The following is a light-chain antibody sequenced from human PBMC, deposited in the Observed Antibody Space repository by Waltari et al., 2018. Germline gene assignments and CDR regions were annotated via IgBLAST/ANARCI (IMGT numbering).Light chain of an antibody. CDR1: QSVLYSSNNNNY. Sequence: DIVMTQSPDSLAVSLGERATLNCKSSQSVLYSSNNNNYLAWYQQKPGQPPKLLIYWASTRESGVPDRFSGSGSGTDFTLTISSLQAEDVAVYYCQQYYSIPYTFGQGTKLEIK. V-gene: IGKV4-1*01. J-gene: IGKJ2*01. CDR2: WAS. CDR3: QQYYSIPYT.